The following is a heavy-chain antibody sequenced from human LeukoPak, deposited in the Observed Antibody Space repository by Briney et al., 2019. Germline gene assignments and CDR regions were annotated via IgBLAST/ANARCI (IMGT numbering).Heavy chain of an antibody. V-gene: IGHV4-30-2*01. Sequence: SETLSLTCTVSGGSISSSSYYWNWIRQPPGKGLEWIGYIYHNGNTYYNPSLKSRVTILVERSKNQFSLKLSSVTAADTAVYYCARGYNVGSFDYWGQGTLVTVSS. CDR2: IYHNGNT. D-gene: IGHD5-24*01. CDR3: ARGYNVGSFDY. CDR1: GGSISSSSYY. J-gene: IGHJ4*02.